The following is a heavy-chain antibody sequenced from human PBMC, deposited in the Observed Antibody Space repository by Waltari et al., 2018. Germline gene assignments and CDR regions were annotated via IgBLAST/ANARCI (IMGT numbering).Heavy chain of an antibody. CDR3: ARDSLYYDVWSGYPRWFDP. V-gene: IGHV4-4*07. CDR1: GGSISSYY. Sequence: QVQLQESGPGLVKPSETLSLTCTVSGGSISSYYWSWIRQPAGQGLEWIGRIYTSGSTHYHPSLKSRVTLSVDTAKNQFSLKLSSVTAADTAVYYCARDSLYYDVWSGYPRWFDPWGQGTLVTVSS. CDR2: IYTSGST. D-gene: IGHD3-3*01. J-gene: IGHJ5*02.